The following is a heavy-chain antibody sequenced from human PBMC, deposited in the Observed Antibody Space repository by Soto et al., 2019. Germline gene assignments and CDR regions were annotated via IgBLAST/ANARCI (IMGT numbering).Heavy chain of an antibody. V-gene: IGHV3-23*01. J-gene: IGHJ4*02. CDR2: ISASGGST. CDR1: GFTFSNYV. D-gene: IGHD1-26*01. CDR3: AKGPLGSVEDLDY. Sequence: EVQLLDSGGGLVQPGGSLRLSCAASGFTFSNYVMNWVRQAPGKGLDWVSAISASGGSTYYADSVKGRFTISRDNSKNTLYLQMSSLRAEDKAVYYCAKGPLGSVEDLDYWGQGTLVTVSS.